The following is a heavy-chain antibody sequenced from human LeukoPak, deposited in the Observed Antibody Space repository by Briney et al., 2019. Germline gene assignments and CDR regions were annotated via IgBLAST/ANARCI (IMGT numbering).Heavy chain of an antibody. Sequence: SETLSLTCIVSGGSISSSGHYWGWIRQPPGKGLEWIGNIYYSGNTYYNPSLKSRVTISVDTSKNQFSLKLSSVTAADTAVYYCARYSGSYYLDYWGQGTLVTVSS. D-gene: IGHD1-26*01. J-gene: IGHJ4*02. CDR3: ARYSGSYYLDY. CDR2: IYYSGNT. V-gene: IGHV4-39*01. CDR1: GGSISSSGHY.